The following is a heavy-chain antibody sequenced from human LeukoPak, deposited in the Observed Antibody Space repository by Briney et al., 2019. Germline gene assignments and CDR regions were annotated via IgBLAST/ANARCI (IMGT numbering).Heavy chain of an antibody. CDR2: IYPGDSDT. V-gene: IGHV5-51*01. J-gene: IGHJ6*02. CDR3: ARHLADSSGIFSYYGMDV. D-gene: IGHD6-25*01. CDR1: GYSFTNYW. Sequence: GESLKISCKASGYSFTNYWIGWVRQMPGKALEWMAIIYPGDSDTRYNPSFRGQVTISADKSITTAYLQWSSLKASDTAMYYCARHLADSSGIFSYYGMDVWGQGTTVTVSS.